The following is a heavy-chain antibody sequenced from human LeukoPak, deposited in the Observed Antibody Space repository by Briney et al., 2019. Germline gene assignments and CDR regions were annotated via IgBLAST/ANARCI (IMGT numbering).Heavy chain of an antibody. J-gene: IGHJ6*03. CDR1: GGSISSSSYY. CDR2: IYYSGSN. CDR3: ARVPRSYYYYYYMDV. V-gene: IGHV4-61*01. Sequence: SETLSLTCTVSGGSISSSSYYWSWIRQPPGKGLEWIGYIYYSGSNNYNPSLKSRVTISVDTSKNQFSLKLSSVTAADTAVYYCARVPRSYYYYYYMDVWGKGTTVTVSS.